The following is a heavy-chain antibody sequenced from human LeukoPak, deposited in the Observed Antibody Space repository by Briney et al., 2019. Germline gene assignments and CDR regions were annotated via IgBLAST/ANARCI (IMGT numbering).Heavy chain of an antibody. CDR3: ARVEMAGYYDSSGYPPVFDY. CDR1: GYTFTSYA. Sequence: RASVKVSCKASGYTFTSYAMNWVRQAPGQGLEWMGWINTNTGNPTYAQGFTGRFVFSLDTSVSTAYLQISSLKAEDTAVYYCARVEMAGYYDSSGYPPVFDYWGQGTLVTVSS. J-gene: IGHJ4*02. CDR2: INTNTGNP. D-gene: IGHD3-22*01. V-gene: IGHV7-4-1*02.